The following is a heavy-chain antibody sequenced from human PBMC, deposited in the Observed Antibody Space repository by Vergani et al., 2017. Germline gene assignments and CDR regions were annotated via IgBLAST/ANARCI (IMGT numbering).Heavy chain of an antibody. D-gene: IGHD1-26*01. J-gene: IGHJ4*02. Sequence: EVQLLESGGGLVQPGGSLRLSCAASRFTFNNYAMTWVRQAPGKGLEWVSSISGSGDNTYYADSVKGPFTVSRDNSKNTLYLRMSSLRVDDTAVYYCASQQWELYYWGQGTLVTVSS. V-gene: IGHV3-23*01. CDR1: RFTFNNYA. CDR3: ASQQWELYY. CDR2: ISGSGDNT.